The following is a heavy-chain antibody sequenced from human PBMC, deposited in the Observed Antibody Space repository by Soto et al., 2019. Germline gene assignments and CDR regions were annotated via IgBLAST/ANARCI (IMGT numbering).Heavy chain of an antibody. CDR2: IGWNSGSI. Sequence: GGSLRLSCTASGFTFDDYSMHWVRQAPGKGLEWVSGIGWNSGSIGYADSVKGRFTISRDNAKNSLYLQMNSLRAEDTALYYCAKDWLDGSGSTGYYYIDVWGKGTTVTVSS. V-gene: IGHV3-9*01. CDR1: GFTFDDYS. D-gene: IGHD3-10*01. CDR3: AKDWLDGSGSTGYYYIDV. J-gene: IGHJ6*03.